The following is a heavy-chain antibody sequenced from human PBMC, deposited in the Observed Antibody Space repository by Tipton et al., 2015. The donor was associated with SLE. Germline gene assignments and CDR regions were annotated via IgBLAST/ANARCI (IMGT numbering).Heavy chain of an antibody. V-gene: IGHV4-39*02. CDR1: GGSISSSSYY. J-gene: IGHJ4*02. Sequence: SLTCTVSGGSISSSSYYWGWIRQPPGKGLEWIGSIGYSGSTYSNPSLKSRVTISVDTSKRHFSLNLNSVTAADTAVYHCARGGGRDGYNFDYWGQGALVTVSS. CDR3: ARGGGRDGYNFDY. D-gene: IGHD5-24*01. CDR2: IGYSGST.